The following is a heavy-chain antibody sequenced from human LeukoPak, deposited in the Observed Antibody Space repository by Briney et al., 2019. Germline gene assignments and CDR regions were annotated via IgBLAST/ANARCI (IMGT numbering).Heavy chain of an antibody. D-gene: IGHD3-10*01. J-gene: IGHJ4*02. CDR1: GFTFSSYG. V-gene: IGHV3-30*03. CDR2: ISYDGSNK. Sequence: PGRSLRLSCAASGFTFSSYGMHWVRQAPGKGLEWVAVISYDGSNKYYADSVKGRFTISRDNSKNTLYLQMNSLRAEDTAVYYCARLSITMVRGVDYWGQGTLVTVSS. CDR3: ARLSITMVRGVDY.